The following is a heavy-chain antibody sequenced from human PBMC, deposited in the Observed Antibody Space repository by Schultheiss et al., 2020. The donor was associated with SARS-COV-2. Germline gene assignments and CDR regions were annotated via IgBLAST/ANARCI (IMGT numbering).Heavy chain of an antibody. D-gene: IGHD3-22*01. V-gene: IGHV4-30-2*01. CDR1: GGSISSGGYS. J-gene: IGHJ4*02. CDR2: IYHSGST. CDR3: ASTGDSSGYSPLDY. Sequence: LRLSCAVSGGSISSGGYSWSWIRQPPGKGLEWIGYIYHSGSTYYNPSLKSRVTISVDRSKNQFSLKLSSVTAADTAVYYCASTGDSSGYSPLDYWGQGTLVTVSS.